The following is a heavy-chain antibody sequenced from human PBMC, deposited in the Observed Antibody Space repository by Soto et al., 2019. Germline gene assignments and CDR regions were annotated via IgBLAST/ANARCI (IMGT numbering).Heavy chain of an antibody. D-gene: IGHD2-2*01. CDR3: ARPQYLPDDVFDV. J-gene: IGHJ3*01. CDR2: ISDYGRI. V-gene: IGHV3-74*01. CDR1: GFTFGNYW. Sequence: LRLSCAASGFTFGNYWMHWVRQAPGKGLVWVSRISDYGRINYADSVKDRFIISRDDARSELYLQLNDLRVEDTAVYYCARPQYLPDDVFDVWGRGTVVTVSS.